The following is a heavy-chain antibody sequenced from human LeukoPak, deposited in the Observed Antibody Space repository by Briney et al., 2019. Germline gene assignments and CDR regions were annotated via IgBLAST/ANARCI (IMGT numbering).Heavy chain of an antibody. D-gene: IGHD2-2*02. CDR1: GYTFTGYY. J-gene: IGHJ4*02. Sequence: GASVKVSCKASGYTFTGYYMHWVRQAPGQGLEWMGWINPNSGGTNYAQKFQGRVTMTRDTSISTAYMELSRLRSDDTAVYYCARDSYCSSTSCYIYFDYWGQGTLVTVSS. CDR2: INPNSGGT. CDR3: ARDSYCSSTSCYIYFDY. V-gene: IGHV1-2*02.